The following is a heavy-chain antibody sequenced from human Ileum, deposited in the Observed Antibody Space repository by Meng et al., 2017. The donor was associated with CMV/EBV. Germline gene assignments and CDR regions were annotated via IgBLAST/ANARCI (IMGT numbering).Heavy chain of an antibody. Sequence: TCTVAGGSISSDIWWSWVRQPPGKGLEWIGEVYHRRDTNYNPSLKNRVDISVDKSKNQFYLSLFSVTAADTAVYYCGRDQGRELINHWGQGTLVTVSS. V-gene: IGHV4-4*02. D-gene: IGHD1-7*01. CDR3: GRDQGRELINH. CDR2: VYHRRDT. CDR1: GGSISSDIW. J-gene: IGHJ4*02.